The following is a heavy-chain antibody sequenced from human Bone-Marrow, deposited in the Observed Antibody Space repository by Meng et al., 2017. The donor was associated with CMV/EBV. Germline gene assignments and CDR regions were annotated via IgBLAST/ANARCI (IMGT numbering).Heavy chain of an antibody. D-gene: IGHD3-22*01. CDR3: AREDSSGYSYYFDY. J-gene: IGHJ4*02. Sequence: QVQVVQSGAEVKKPGSSVKVSCKASGGTFSSDAISWVRQAPGQGLEWMGGIIPIFGTANYAQKFQGRVTITADESTSTAYMELSSLRSEDTAVYYCAREDSSGYSYYFDYWGQGTLVTISS. CDR1: GGTFSSDA. V-gene: IGHV1-69*12. CDR2: IIPIFGTA.